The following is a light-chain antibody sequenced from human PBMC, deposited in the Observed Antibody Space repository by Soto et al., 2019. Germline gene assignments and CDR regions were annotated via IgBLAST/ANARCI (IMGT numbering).Light chain of an antibody. CDR3: QHYNSYSEA. CDR1: QTISSW. J-gene: IGKJ1*01. Sequence: RMTQSPFTLSGSVGDRVTIPCRASQTISSWLAWYQQKPGKAPKLLIYKASTLKSGVPSRFSGSGSGTEFTLTISSLQPDDFATYYCQHYNSYSEAFGQGTKVDIK. CDR2: KAS. V-gene: IGKV1-5*03.